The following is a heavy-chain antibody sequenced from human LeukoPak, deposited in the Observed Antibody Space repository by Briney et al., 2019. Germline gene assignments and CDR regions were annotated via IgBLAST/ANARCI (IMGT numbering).Heavy chain of an antibody. V-gene: IGHV3-7*04. J-gene: IGHJ4*02. CDR2: IKRDGSEM. CDR1: GLTFSNYW. Sequence: GGSLRLPCAASGLTFSNYWMTWVRQAPGKGLEWVANIKRDGSEMNYVDSVKGRFTISRDNAKSSLYLQMNSLRAEDTAVYYCARGWSVAYWGQGTLVTVSS. CDR3: ARGWSVAY. D-gene: IGHD1-1*01.